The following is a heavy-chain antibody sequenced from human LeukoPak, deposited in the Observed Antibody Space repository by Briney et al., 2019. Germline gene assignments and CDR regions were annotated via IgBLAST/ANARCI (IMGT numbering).Heavy chain of an antibody. CDR3: ARGNIGQWELRVYFDY. CDR1: GDSVSSNSAA. D-gene: IGHD1-26*01. V-gene: IGHV6-1*01. CDR2: TYYRSKWYN. J-gene: IGHJ4*02. Sequence: SQTLSLTCAISGDSVSSNSAAWNSIRQSPSRGLEWLGRTYYRSKWYNDYAVSVKSRITINPDTSKNQFSLQLNSVTPEDTAVYYCARGNIGQWELRVYFDYWGQGTLVTVSS.